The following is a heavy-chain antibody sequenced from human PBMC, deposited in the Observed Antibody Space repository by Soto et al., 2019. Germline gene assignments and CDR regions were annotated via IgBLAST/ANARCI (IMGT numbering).Heavy chain of an antibody. D-gene: IGHD6-6*01. V-gene: IGHV4-34*01. CDR1: GGSFSTDY. CDR2: INPSGGT. Sequence: QVQLQQWGAGLLKPSETLSLTCAVYGGSFSTDYWSWIRQPPGKGMEWIGEINPSGGTNYNPSLKSRVTISVATSKNQFTLKLSSVTAADTAVYYCARVLAARVSRDFDYCGQGTLVTVSS. CDR3: ARVLAARVSRDFDY. J-gene: IGHJ4*02.